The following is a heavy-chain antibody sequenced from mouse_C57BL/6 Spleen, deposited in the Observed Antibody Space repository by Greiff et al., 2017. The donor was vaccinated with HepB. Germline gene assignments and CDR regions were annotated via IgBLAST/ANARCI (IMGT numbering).Heavy chain of an antibody. J-gene: IGHJ1*03. CDR3: ARHYYGRSYWYFDV. CDR2: ISGGGGNT. CDR1: GFTFSSYT. V-gene: IGHV5-9*01. Sequence: EVKLVESGGGLVKPGGSLKLSCAASGFTFSSYTMSWVRQTPEKRLEWVATISGGGGNTYYPDSVKGRFTISRDNAKNTLYLQMSSLRSEDTALYYCARHYYGRSYWYFDVWGTGTTVTVSS. D-gene: IGHD1-1*01.